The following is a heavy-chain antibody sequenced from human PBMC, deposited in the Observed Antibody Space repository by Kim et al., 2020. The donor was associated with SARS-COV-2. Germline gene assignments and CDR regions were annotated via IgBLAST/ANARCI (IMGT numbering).Heavy chain of an antibody. V-gene: IGHV4-34*01. Sequence: SETLSLTCAVYGGSFSGYYWSWIRQPPGKGLEWIGEINHSGSTNYNPSLKSRVTISVDTSKNQFSLKLSSVTAADTAVYYCARAGYSSSWYLNYWGQGTLVTVSS. CDR1: GGSFSGYY. J-gene: IGHJ4*02. CDR3: ARAGYSSSWYLNY. D-gene: IGHD6-13*01. CDR2: INHSGST.